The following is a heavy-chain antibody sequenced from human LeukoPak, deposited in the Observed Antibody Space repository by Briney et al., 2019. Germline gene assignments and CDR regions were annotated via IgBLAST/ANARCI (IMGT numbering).Heavy chain of an antibody. CDR1: GFTFSSYS. Sequence: GGSLRLSCAASGFTFSSYSMNWVRQAPGKGLEWVSSISSSSSYIYYADSVKGRFTISRDNAKNSLYLQMNSLRAEDTAVYYCARDNLEAVGATSYYYGMDVWGQGTTVTVSS. CDR3: ARDNLEAVGATSYYYGMDV. V-gene: IGHV3-21*01. CDR2: ISSSSSYI. J-gene: IGHJ6*02. D-gene: IGHD1-26*01.